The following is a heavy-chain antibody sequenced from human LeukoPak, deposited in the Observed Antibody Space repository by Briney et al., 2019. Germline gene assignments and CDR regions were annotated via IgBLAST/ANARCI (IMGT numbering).Heavy chain of an antibody. CDR3: ASGSSGYYYAFDY. J-gene: IGHJ4*02. CDR1: GGSISSSSYY. D-gene: IGHD3-22*01. V-gene: IGHV4-39*01. CDR2: IYYSGST. Sequence: SGTLSLTCTVSGGSISSSSYYWGWIRQPPGKGLEWIGSIYYSGSTYYNPSLKSRVTISVDTSKNQFSLKLSSVTAADTAVYYCASGSSGYYYAFDYWGQGTLVTVSS.